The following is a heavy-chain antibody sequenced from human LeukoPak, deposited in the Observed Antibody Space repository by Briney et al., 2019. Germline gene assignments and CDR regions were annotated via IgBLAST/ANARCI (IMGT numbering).Heavy chain of an antibody. V-gene: IGHV4-34*01. J-gene: IGHJ5*02. CDR2: INHSGST. D-gene: IGHD1-26*01. CDR3: ARGMYSGSYRGRWFDP. Sequence: SETLSLTCAVYGGSFSGYYWSWIRQPPGKGLEWIGEINHSGSTNYNPSLKSRVTISVDTSKNQFSLKLSSATAADTAVYYCARGMYSGSYRGRWFDPWGQGTLVTVSS. CDR1: GGSFSGYY.